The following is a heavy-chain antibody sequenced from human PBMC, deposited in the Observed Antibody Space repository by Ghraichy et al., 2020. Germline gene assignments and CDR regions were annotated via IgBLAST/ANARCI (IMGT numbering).Heavy chain of an antibody. Sequence: GGSLRLSCAASGFTFSSYGMHWVRQAPGKGLEWVAVISYDGSNKYYADSVKGRFTISRDNSKNTLYLQMNSLRAEDTAVYYCAKDLTVSDPSYYYYYMDVWGKGTTVTVSS. J-gene: IGHJ6*03. CDR3: AKDLTVSDPSYYYYYMDV. V-gene: IGHV3-30*18. CDR1: GFTFSSYG. CDR2: ISYDGSNK.